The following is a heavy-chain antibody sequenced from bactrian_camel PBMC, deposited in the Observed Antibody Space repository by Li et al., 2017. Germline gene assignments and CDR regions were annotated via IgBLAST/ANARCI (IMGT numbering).Heavy chain of an antibody. CDR3: AAGPSWATFATVGDFAF. J-gene: IGHJ6*01. V-gene: IGHV3S54*01. CDR2: IYTRDGTA. D-gene: IGHD4*01. Sequence: HVQLVESGGGSVQAGGSLRLSCAASGYTAVIDYMGWIRQSPGNEREVLAAIYTRDGTAHYADSVKGRFTISQDNAKNTVYLQMNSLKSEDTAIYYCAAGPSWATFATVGDFAFWGQGTQVTV. CDR1: GYTAVIDY.